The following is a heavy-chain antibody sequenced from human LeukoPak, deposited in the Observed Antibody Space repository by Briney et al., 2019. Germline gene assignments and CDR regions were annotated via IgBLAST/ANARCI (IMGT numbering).Heavy chain of an antibody. D-gene: IGHD4-17*01. J-gene: IGHJ4*02. CDR1: RGSITRYF. V-gene: IGHV4-59*08. CDR2: TYYSGST. Sequence: PSETLSLTCTDSRGSITRYFWSWIRQPPGKGLEWICYTYYSGSTNYNPSLKRRPTLSVDATKNQFSLKLSSVTATDTAVYCCASLTTVTQGYIDAWGQGRLVTVYS. CDR3: ASLTTVTQGYIDA.